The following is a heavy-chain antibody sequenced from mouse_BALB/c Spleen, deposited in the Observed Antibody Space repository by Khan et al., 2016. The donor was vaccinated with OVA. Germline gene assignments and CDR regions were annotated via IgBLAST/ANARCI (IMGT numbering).Heavy chain of an antibody. CDR2: INPYNDGA. CDR3: ARDFGSSFWFAY. Sequence: VQLQQSGPVLVKPGASVKMSCKASGYTFTNYIVHWVQQKPGQGLEWIGYINPYNDGAKYNEKFKGKATLTSAKSSSTAYMELSGLTSDDSAVYYCARDFGSSFWFAYWGQGTLVTVSA. CDR1: GYTFTNYI. J-gene: IGHJ3*01. D-gene: IGHD1-1*01. V-gene: IGHV1S136*01.